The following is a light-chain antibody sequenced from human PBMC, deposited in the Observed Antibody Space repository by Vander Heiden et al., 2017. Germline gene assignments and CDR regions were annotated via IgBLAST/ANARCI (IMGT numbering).Light chain of an antibody. Sequence: QSALTPPASVSGSPGQSITISCTGTSSDVGSYNLVSWYQQHPGKAPKLMIYEVSKRPSGVSNRFSGSKSGNTASLTISGLQAEDEADYYCCSYAGSSTLAFGGGTKLTVL. J-gene: IGLJ3*02. CDR3: CSYAGSSTLA. CDR1: SSDVGSYNL. CDR2: EVS. V-gene: IGLV2-23*02.